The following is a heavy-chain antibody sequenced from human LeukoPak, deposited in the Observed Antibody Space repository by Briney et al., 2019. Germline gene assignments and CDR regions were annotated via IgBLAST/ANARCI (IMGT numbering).Heavy chain of an antibody. V-gene: IGHV1-69*05. CDR1: GGTFSSYA. CDR2: IIPIFGTA. CDR3: ARGGSFGGLAFDP. Sequence: SVKVSCKASGGTFSSYAISWVRQAPGQGLEWMGGIIPIFGTANYAQKFQGRVTMTRDMSTRTVYMELSSLRSEDTAVYYCARGGSFGGLAFDPWGQGTLVTVSS. D-gene: IGHD1-26*01. J-gene: IGHJ5*02.